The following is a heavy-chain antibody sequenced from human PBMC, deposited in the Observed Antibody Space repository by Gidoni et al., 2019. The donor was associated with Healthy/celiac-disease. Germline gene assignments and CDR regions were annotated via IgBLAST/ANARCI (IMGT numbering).Heavy chain of an antibody. Sequence: QVQLQESGPGLVKPSETLSLPCTVSGGSVSSGSYYWSWIRPPPGKGLEWIGYIYYSGSTNYNPSLKSRVTISVDTSKNQFSLKLSSVTAADTAVYYCARGQASSWSWYFDLWGRGTLVTVSS. V-gene: IGHV4-61*01. CDR2: IYYSGST. D-gene: IGHD6-13*01. J-gene: IGHJ2*01. CDR1: GGSVSSGSYY. CDR3: ARGQASSWSWYFDL.